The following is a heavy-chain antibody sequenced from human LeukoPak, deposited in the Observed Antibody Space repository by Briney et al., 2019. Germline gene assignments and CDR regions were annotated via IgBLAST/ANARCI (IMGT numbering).Heavy chain of an antibody. CDR2: INPNSGGT. CDR1: GYTFTGYY. J-gene: IGHJ5*02. D-gene: IGHD2-15*01. Sequence: ASVKVSCKASGYTFTGYYIHWVRQAPGQGLEWMGWINPNSGGTNYAQKFQGSVTMTRDTSISTAYMELSRLRSDDTAVYYCARAIVVVVAASWTRYNWFDPWGQGTLVTVSS. CDR3: ARAIVVVVAASWTRYNWFDP. V-gene: IGHV1-2*02.